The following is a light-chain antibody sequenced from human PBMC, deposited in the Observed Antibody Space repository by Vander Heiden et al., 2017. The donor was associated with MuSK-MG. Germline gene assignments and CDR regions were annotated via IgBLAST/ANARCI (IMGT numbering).Light chain of an antibody. CDR2: GAS. CDR3: QQYKNGHPGMYT. V-gene: IGKV3-15*01. Sequence: EIVMTQSPATLSVSPGERATLSCRASQSVSSNLAWYQQKPGQAPRLLIYGASTRATGIPDRFSGSGYGKEFTLTISSLQSEEFAVYYCQQYKNGHPGMYTFGQGTKLEIK. CDR1: QSVSSN. J-gene: IGKJ2*01.